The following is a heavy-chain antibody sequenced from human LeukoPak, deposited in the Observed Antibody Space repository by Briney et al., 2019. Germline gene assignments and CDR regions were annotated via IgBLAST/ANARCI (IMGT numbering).Heavy chain of an antibody. CDR3: ARDGPGTWRSPLDY. CDR2: INHSGST. V-gene: IGHV4-34*01. D-gene: IGHD1-26*01. J-gene: IGHJ4*02. Sequence: PSETLSLTCAVSGGSFSTYYWSWIRQTPGKGLEWIGEINHSGSTNYNPSLKSRVTISVDTSKNQFSLKLSSVTAADTAVYYCARDGPGTWRSPLDYWGQGTLVTVSS. CDR1: GGSFSTYY.